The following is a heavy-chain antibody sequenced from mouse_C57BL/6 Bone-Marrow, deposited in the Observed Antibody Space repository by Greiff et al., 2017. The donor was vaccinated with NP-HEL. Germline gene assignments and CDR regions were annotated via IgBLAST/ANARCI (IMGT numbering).Heavy chain of an antibody. CDR2: IPPNSGST. CDR1: GYTFTSYW. Sequence: VQLQQPGAELVKPGASVKLSCKASGYTFTSYWMHWVKQRPGQGLEWIGMIPPNSGSTNYNEKFKSKATLTVDKSSSTAYMQLSSLTSEDSAVYYCARYDYDDWFAYWGQGTLVTVSA. V-gene: IGHV1-64*01. J-gene: IGHJ3*01. D-gene: IGHD2-4*01. CDR3: ARYDYDDWFAY.